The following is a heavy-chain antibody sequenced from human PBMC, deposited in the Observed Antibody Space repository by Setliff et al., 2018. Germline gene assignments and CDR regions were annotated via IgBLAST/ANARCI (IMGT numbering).Heavy chain of an antibody. J-gene: IGHJ4*02. Sequence: ASVKVSCKASGYMFKSYGITWMRQAPGQGPEWMGWISPYNDNTNSAEKFQDRITITTDTSTSTSYMELRSLRSDDTAVYYCARGGVAAAGRKGVIEHWGQGPLVTVSS. CDR1: GYMFKSYG. CDR3: ARGGVAAAGRKGVIEH. CDR2: ISPYNDNT. D-gene: IGHD6-13*01. V-gene: IGHV1-18*01.